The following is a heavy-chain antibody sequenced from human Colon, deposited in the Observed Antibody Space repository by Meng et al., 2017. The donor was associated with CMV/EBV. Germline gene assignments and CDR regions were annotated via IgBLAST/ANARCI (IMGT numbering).Heavy chain of an antibody. CDR2: TNEDGSDK. V-gene: IGHV3-7*01. CDR3: ARDLRFGESKRGC. D-gene: IGHD3-10*01. Sequence: GESLKISCAASGSSFSNSWMIWVRRAPGKGLEWVAKTNEDGSDKYYVDSVKGRFTISRDNAKNSLYLQMNSLRAEDTAIYYCARDLRFGESKRGCWGQGTLVTVSS. J-gene: IGHJ4*02. CDR1: GSSFSNSW.